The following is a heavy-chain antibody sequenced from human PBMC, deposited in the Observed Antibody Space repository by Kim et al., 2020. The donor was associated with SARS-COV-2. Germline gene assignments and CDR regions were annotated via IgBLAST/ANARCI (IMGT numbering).Heavy chain of an antibody. Sequence: GGSLRLSCAASGFTFSSYAMSWVRQAPGKGLEWVSAISGSGGSTYYADSVKGRFTISRDNSKNTLYLQMNSLRAEDTAVYYCAKDQLHYDSSGGYGMDVWGQGTTVTVSS. J-gene: IGHJ6*02. V-gene: IGHV3-23*01. CDR2: ISGSGGST. D-gene: IGHD3-22*01. CDR3: AKDQLHYDSSGGYGMDV. CDR1: GFTFSSYA.